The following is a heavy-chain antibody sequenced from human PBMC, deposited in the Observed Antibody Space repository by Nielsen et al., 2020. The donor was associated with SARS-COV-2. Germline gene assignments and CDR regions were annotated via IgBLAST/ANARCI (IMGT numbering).Heavy chain of an antibody. Sequence: WIRQPPGKGLEWVADINQDASDKKYVDSVKGRFTISRDNAKNSLFLQMNSLRVEDTAVYYCAKDSRRYCSSTSCYVGMDVWGQGTTVTVSS. D-gene: IGHD2-2*01. V-gene: IGHV3-7*01. J-gene: IGHJ6*02. CDR2: INQDASDK. CDR3: AKDSRRYCSSTSCYVGMDV.